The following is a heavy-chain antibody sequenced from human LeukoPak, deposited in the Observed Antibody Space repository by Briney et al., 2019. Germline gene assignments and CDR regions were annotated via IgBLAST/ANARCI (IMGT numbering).Heavy chain of an antibody. D-gene: IGHD3-22*01. Sequence: GGSLRLSCAASGFTFSNAWMSWVRQAPGKGLEWVGRIKSKTDGGTTDYAAPEKGRFTISKDDSKNTLYLQMNSLKTEDTAVYYCTTVPYYYDNSGYYHGVFDYWGQGTLVTVSS. CDR2: IKSKTDGGTT. V-gene: IGHV3-15*01. CDR3: TTVPYYYDNSGYYHGVFDY. J-gene: IGHJ4*02. CDR1: GFTFSNAW.